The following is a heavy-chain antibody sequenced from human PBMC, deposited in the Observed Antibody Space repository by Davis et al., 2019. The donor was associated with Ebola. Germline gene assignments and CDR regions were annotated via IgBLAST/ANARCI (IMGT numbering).Heavy chain of an antibody. CDR2: INPNSGGT. CDR3: ARAPTWSEINYYCLDY. J-gene: IGHJ4*02. Sequence: ASVKVSCKASGYTFTGYYMHWVGQAPGQGLEWMGWINPNSGGTNYAQKFQGRVTMTRDTSIGTAYMELSSLTSEDTAVYYCARAPTWSEINYYCLDYWGQGTLVTVSS. CDR1: GYTFTGYY. D-gene: IGHD3-22*01. V-gene: IGHV1-2*02.